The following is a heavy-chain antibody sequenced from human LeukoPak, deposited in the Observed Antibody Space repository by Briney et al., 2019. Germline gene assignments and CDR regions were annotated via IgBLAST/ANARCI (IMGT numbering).Heavy chain of an antibody. CDR2: INHSGST. J-gene: IGHJ4*02. CDR3: ARVGGWTTLNYFDY. V-gene: IGHV4-34*01. CDR1: GGSFSGYY. D-gene: IGHD4-11*01. Sequence: SETLSLTCAVYGGSFSGYYWSWIRQPPGKGLEWIGEINHSGSTNYNPSLKSRVTISVDTSKNQFSLKLSSVTAADTAVYYCARVGGWTTLNYFDYWGQGALVTVSS.